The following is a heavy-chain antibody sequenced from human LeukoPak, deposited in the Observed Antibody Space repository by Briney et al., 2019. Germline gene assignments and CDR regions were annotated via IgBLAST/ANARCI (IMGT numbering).Heavy chain of an antibody. CDR2: ISGSGGST. Sequence: GGSLRLSCVASGFTFGKYWMSWVRQAPGKGLEWVSAISGSGGSTYYADSVKGRFTISRDNSKNTLYLQMNSLRAEDTAVYYCAKRYWFDPWGQGTLVTVSS. CDR3: AKRYWFDP. J-gene: IGHJ5*02. CDR1: GFTFGKYW. V-gene: IGHV3-23*01.